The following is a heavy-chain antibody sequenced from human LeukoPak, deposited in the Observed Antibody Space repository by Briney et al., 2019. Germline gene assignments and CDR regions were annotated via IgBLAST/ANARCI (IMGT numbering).Heavy chain of an antibody. D-gene: IGHD1-26*01. J-gene: IGHJ6*03. V-gene: IGHV4-39*01. CDR1: GGSISSSSYY. Sequence: PSETLSLTCTVSGGSISSSSYYWGWIRQPPGKGLEWIGSIYYSGSTYYNPSLKSRVTISVDTSKNHFSLEVSSVTASDTAVYYCARQVGAFYFYYYMDVWGKGTTVTISS. CDR2: IYYSGST. CDR3: ARQVGAFYFYYYMDV.